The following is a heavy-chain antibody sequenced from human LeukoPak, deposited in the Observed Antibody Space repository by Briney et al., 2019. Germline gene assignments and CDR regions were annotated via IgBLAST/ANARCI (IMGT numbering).Heavy chain of an antibody. CDR2: IFHTGSA. Sequence: PSETLSLTCAVSGGSISSTDRWGWVRQPPGKGLEWIGEIFHTGSAIYNPSLKSRVTISVDKSKNQFSLKLRSVTAADTAVYFCARDLRYNNKWDYYGMDVWGQGTRVTVSS. V-gene: IGHV4-4*02. D-gene: IGHD1-14*01. CDR1: GGSISSTDR. CDR3: ARDLRYNNKWDYYGMDV. J-gene: IGHJ6*02.